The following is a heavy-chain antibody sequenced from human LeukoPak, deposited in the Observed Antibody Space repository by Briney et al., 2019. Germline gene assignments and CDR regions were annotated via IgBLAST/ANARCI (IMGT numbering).Heavy chain of an antibody. CDR2: ISGSGGST. Sequence: PGGSLRLSCAASGFTFSSYAMSWVRQAPGKGLGWVSAISGSGGSTYYADSVKGRFTISRDNSKNTLYLQMNSLRAEDTAVYYCAKTYYDSSGYYEGGYYFDYWGQGTLVTVSS. V-gene: IGHV3-23*01. D-gene: IGHD3-22*01. CDR1: GFTFSSYA. J-gene: IGHJ4*02. CDR3: AKTYYDSSGYYEGGYYFDY.